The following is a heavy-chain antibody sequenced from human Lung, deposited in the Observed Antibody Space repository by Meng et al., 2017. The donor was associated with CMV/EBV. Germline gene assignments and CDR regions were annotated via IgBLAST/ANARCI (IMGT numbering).Heavy chain of an antibody. J-gene: IGHJ4*02. V-gene: IGHV3-30*04. CDR1: GFTFSSYT. CDR3: ARKDIVATMDY. CDR2: ISYDGSNK. D-gene: IGHD5-12*01. Sequence: LSCAASGFTFSSYTMHWVRQAPGKGLEWVAVISYDGSNKYYADSVKGRFTISRDNSKNTLYLQMNSLRAEDTAVYYCARKDIVATMDYWGQGTLVTVSS.